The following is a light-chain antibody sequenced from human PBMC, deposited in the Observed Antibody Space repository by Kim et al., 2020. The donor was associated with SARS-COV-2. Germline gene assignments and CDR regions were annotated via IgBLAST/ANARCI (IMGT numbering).Light chain of an antibody. J-gene: IGLJ3*02. CDR3: AVWDDSLNGWV. Sequence: ELTQPPSASGTPGQRVTISCSGSSSNIGSNTVNWYQQLPGTAPKLLIYSNNQRPSGVPDRFSGSKSGTSASLAISGLQSEDEADYYCAVWDDSLNGWVFGGGTKLTVL. V-gene: IGLV1-44*01. CDR2: SNN. CDR1: SSNIGSNT.